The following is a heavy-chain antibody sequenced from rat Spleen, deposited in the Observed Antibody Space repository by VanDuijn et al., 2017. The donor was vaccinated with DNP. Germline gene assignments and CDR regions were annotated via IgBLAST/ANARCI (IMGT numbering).Heavy chain of an antibody. CDR2: ITYDGGST. CDR3: ARHIWTGYYFDY. D-gene: IGHD5-1*01. Sequence: EVQLVESGGDLVQPGRSLKFSCVASGFTFNNYWMTWVRQAPTKGLEWVAYITYDGGSTYYGDSVKGRFTISRDNAKSTLYLQMNSLRSDDMATYYCARHIWTGYYFDYWGQGVMVTVSS. J-gene: IGHJ2*01. CDR1: GFTFNNYW. V-gene: IGHV5-22*01.